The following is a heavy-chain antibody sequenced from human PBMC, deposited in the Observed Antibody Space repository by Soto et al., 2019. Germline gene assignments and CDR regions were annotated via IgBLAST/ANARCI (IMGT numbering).Heavy chain of an antibody. J-gene: IGHJ4*02. D-gene: IGHD1-26*01. CDR2: ISSSSSYI. Sequence: EVQLVESGGGLVKPGGSLRLSCAASGFTFSSYSMNWVRQAPGKGLEWVSSISSSSSYIYYADSVKGRFTISRDNAKNSLYLQMNSLRAEDTAVYYCARVEMATRGIDYGGQGPLVTVSS. CDR1: GFTFSSYS. V-gene: IGHV3-21*01. CDR3: ARVEMATRGIDY.